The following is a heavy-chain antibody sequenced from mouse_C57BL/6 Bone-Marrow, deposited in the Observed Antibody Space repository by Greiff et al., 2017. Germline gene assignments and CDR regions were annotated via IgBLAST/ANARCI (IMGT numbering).Heavy chain of an antibody. J-gene: IGHJ3*01. CDR1: GYTFTSYW. V-gene: IGHV1-64*01. Sequence: QVQLQQPGAELVKPGASVKLSCKASGYTFTSYWMHWVKQRPGQGLEWIGMIHPNSGSTNYNEKFKSKATLTVDKSSSKAYMQLSSLTSEDSAVYCGAREDSSGYRCAYWGQGTLVTVSA. D-gene: IGHD3-2*02. CDR3: AREDSSGYRCAY. CDR2: IHPNSGST.